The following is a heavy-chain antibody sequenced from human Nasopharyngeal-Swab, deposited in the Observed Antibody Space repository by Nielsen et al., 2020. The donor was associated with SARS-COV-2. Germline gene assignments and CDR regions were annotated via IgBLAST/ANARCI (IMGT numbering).Heavy chain of an antibody. V-gene: IGHV3-23*01. J-gene: IGHJ6*03. CDR2: ISGSGGST. CDR3: AKDVMEYYDILTGYYAYYYYYYMDV. Sequence: PGKGLEWVSAISGSGGSTYYADSVKGRFTISRDNSKNTLYLQMNSLRAEDTAVYYCAKDVMEYYDILTGYYAYYYYYYMDVWGKGTTVTVSS. D-gene: IGHD3-9*01.